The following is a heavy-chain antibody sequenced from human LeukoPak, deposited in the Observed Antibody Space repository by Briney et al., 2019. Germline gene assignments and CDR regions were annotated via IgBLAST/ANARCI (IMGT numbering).Heavy chain of an antibody. D-gene: IGHD2-2*02. Sequence: ASVKVSCKASGYTFTSYAMNWVRQAPGQGLEWTGWINTNTGNPTYAQGFTGRFVFSLDTSVSTAYLQISSLKAEDTAVYYCARGRYCSSTSCYTSGYDWYYWSQGTLVTVSS. CDR1: GYTFTSYA. V-gene: IGHV7-4-1*02. CDR3: ARGRYCSSTSCYTSGYDWYY. CDR2: INTNTGNP. J-gene: IGHJ4*02.